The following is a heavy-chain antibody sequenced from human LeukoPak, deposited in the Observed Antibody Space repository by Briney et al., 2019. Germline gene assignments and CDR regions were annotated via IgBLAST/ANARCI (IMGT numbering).Heavy chain of an antibody. J-gene: IGHJ4*02. V-gene: IGHV1-24*01. CDR3: AINRFNSNGPFDF. CDR1: GHTLSDLS. D-gene: IGHD3-22*01. CDR2: VNPEIKET. Sequence: ASVKVSCKVSGHTLSDLSMHWVRQAPGKGLEWMGGVNPEIKETIYAQKFQGRVTMTEDTSEDTGYLELSSLGSEDTALYYCAINRFNSNGPFDFWGQGTLVTVSS.